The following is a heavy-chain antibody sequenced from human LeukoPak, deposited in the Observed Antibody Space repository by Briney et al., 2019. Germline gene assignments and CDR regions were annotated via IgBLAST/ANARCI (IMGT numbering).Heavy chain of an antibody. J-gene: IGHJ5*02. V-gene: IGHV4-59*01. Sequence: SETLSLTCTVSGVSISSYYWSWIRQPPGKGLEWIGYIYYSGSTNYNPSLKSRVTISVDTSKNQFSLKLSSVTAADTAVYYCARAGVLDWFDPWGQGTLVTVSS. CDR3: ARAGVLDWFDP. CDR2: IYYSGST. CDR1: GVSISSYY. D-gene: IGHD7-27*01.